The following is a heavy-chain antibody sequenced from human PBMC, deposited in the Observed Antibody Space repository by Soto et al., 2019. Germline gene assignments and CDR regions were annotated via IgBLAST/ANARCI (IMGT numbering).Heavy chain of an antibody. CDR1: GGSFSGYY. CDR2: INHSGST. Sequence: QVQLQQWGAGLLKPSESLSLTCAVYGGSFSGYYWSWIRQPPGKGLEWIGEINHSGSTNYNPSLKSRVTISVDTSKKQFSLKLNSVTAADTAVYYCARERIAVAPERWFDPWGQGTLVTVSS. J-gene: IGHJ5*02. CDR3: ARERIAVAPERWFDP. V-gene: IGHV4-34*01. D-gene: IGHD6-19*01.